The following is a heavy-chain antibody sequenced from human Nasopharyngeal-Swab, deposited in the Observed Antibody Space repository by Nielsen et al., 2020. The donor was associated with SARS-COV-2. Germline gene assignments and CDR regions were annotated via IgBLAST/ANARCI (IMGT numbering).Heavy chain of an antibody. CDR1: GGSISSSSYY. D-gene: IGHD6-19*01. CDR2: IYYSGST. Sequence: SEPLSLTCTVSGGSISSSSYYWGWIRQPPGKGLEWIGSIYYSGSTYYNPSLKSRVTISVDTSKNQFSLKLSSVTAADTAVYYCARHVTSSGWYAGLDYWGQGTLVTVSS. CDR3: ARHVTSSGWYAGLDY. J-gene: IGHJ4*02. V-gene: IGHV4-39*01.